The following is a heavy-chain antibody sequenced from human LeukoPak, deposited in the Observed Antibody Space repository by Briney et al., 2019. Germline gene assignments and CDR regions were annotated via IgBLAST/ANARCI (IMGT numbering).Heavy chain of an antibody. CDR2: IKQDGSEK. Sequence: GGSLRLSCAASGFTFSSYWMSWVRQAPGKGLEWVANIKQDGSEKYYVDSVKGRFTISRDNAKNSLYLQMNSLRAEDTAVYYCARGSHDNTWYPGYWGQGTLVTVSS. CDR3: ARGSHDNTWYPGY. J-gene: IGHJ4*02. CDR1: GFTFSSYW. D-gene: IGHD6-13*01. V-gene: IGHV3-7*01.